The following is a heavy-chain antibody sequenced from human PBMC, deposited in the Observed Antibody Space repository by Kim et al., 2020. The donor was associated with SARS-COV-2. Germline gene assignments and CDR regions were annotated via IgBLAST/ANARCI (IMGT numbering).Heavy chain of an antibody. V-gene: IGHV1-24*01. J-gene: IGHJ1*01. D-gene: IGHD6-13*01. Sequence: QKFQGRVPMTEDTSTDTAYMELSSLRSEDTAVYYCATDPVAAAAGGYFQHWGQGTLVTVSS. CDR3: ATDPVAAAAGGYFQH.